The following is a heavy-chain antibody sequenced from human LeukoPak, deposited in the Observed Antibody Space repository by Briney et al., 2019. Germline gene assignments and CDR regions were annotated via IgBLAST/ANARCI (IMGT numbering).Heavy chain of an antibody. Sequence: SETLSLTCTVSGGSISSYYRSWIRQPAGKGLEWIGRIYTSGSTNYNPSLKSRVTMSVDTSKNQFSLKLSSVTAADTAVYYCARYNGAAAGAYYYYMDVWGKGTTVTVSS. J-gene: IGHJ6*03. D-gene: IGHD6-13*01. CDR1: GGSISSYY. CDR2: IYTSGST. CDR3: ARYNGAAAGAYYYYMDV. V-gene: IGHV4-4*07.